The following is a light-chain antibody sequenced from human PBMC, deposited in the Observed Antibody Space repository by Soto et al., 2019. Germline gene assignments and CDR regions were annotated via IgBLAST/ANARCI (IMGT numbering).Light chain of an antibody. CDR2: GAS. CDR3: QQYGSSGYT. CDR1: QSVSSSY. V-gene: IGKV3-20*01. Sequence: EIVLTQSPDTLSLSPGERATLSCRASQSVSSSYLAWYQQKPGQAPRLLIYGASSRATGIPDRFSGSGSGTDFTLTINRLEPEDFAVYYCQQYGSSGYTFGQGTKLEIK. J-gene: IGKJ2*01.